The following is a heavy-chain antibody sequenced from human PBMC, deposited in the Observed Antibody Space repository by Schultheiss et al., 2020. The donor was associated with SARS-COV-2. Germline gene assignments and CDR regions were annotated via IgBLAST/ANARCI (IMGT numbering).Heavy chain of an antibody. CDR2: TYYRSKWNN. D-gene: IGHD5-24*01. Sequence: SQTLSLTCAISGDSVSSNSAAWNWIRQSPSRGLEWLGRTYYRSKWNNDYAVSVKSRITINPDTSKNQFSLQLNSVTPEDTAVYYCARVTRDSVGEGMDVWGQGTTVTVSS. J-gene: IGHJ6*02. V-gene: IGHV6-1*01. CDR3: ARVTRDSVGEGMDV. CDR1: GDSVSSNSAA.